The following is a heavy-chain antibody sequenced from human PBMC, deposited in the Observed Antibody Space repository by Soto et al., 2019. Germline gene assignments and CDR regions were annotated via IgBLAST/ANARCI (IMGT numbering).Heavy chain of an antibody. CDR2: ISYDGSSK. J-gene: IGHJ4*02. CDR3: GKGIGNYRALDY. Sequence: QVQLVESGGGVVQPGRSLRLSCAASGFTFSNYGMYWVRQAPGKGLEWVAFISYDGSSKFYADPMKGRHTISRDNVKNKLYLEVNRLGGEDTAVYFCGKGIGNYRALDYWGPGTLVTVSS. D-gene: IGHD1-7*01. V-gene: IGHV3-30*18. CDR1: GFTFSNYG.